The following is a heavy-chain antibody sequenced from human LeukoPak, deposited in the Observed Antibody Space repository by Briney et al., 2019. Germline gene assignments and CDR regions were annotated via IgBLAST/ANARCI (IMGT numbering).Heavy chain of an antibody. CDR2: INHSGST. CDR3: ARGGMITFGGVIVGNWFDP. CDR1: GGSFSGYY. V-gene: IGHV4-34*01. D-gene: IGHD3-16*02. J-gene: IGHJ5*02. Sequence: SETLPLTCAVYGGSFSGYYWSWIRQPPGKGLEWIGEINHSGSTNYNPSLKSRVTISVDTSKNQFSLKLSSVTAADTAVYYCARGGMITFGGVIVGNWFDPWGQGTLVTVSS.